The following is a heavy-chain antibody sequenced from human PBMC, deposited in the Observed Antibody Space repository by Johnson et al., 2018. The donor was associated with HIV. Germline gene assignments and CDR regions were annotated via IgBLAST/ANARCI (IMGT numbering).Heavy chain of an antibody. D-gene: IGHD6-13*01. V-gene: IGHV3-30*04. CDR1: GFTFSNYA. J-gene: IGHJ3*02. CDR3: AKDGCSSWSAFDI. Sequence: QVQLVESGGGLVQPGGSLRLSCAASGFTFSNYAIHWVRQAPGKGLEWVAIISYDGSNKYYADSVKGRFTISRDNSKNTLYLQMDTLRVEDTAVYYCAKDGCSSWSAFDIWGQGTMVTVSS. CDR2: ISYDGSNK.